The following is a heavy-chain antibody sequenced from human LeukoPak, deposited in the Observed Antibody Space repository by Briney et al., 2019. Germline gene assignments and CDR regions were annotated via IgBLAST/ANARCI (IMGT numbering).Heavy chain of an antibody. V-gene: IGHV3-73*01. J-gene: IGHJ4*02. Sequence: PGGSLRLSCAASGVTFSGSAMHWVRQASGKGLEWVGRIRSKANSYATAYGASVKGRFTISRDDSKNTAYLQMNSLKTEDTAVYFCSSGGYCTSSSCYGVYWGQGTLVTVSS. CDR2: IRSKANSYAT. CDR3: SSGGYCTSSSCYGVY. D-gene: IGHD2-2*01. CDR1: GVTFSGSA.